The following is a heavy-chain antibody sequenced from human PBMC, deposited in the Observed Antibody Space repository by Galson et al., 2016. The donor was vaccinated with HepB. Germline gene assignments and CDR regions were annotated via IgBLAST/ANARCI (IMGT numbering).Heavy chain of an antibody. V-gene: IGHV3-13*01. CDR1: GFSIGAYD. D-gene: IGHD6-13*01. CDR2: VGAVGDT. Sequence: SLRLSCAASGFSIGAYDMHWVRQTLGKGLEWVSGVGAVGDTYYPDSVKGRFTISRENGKNFFHLQMNSLRAGDTAMYYCARVRQHSSYWYFDLWGRGTLVTVSS. J-gene: IGHJ2*01. CDR3: ARVRQHSSYWYFDL.